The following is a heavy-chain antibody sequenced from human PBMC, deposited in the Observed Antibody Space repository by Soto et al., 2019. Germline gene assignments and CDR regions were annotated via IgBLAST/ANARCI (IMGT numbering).Heavy chain of an antibody. J-gene: IGHJ4*02. D-gene: IGHD6-6*01. CDR1: RGSFSGYY. Sequence: LSLTCSIYRGSFSGYYWSWIRQPPGKGLEWIGEISQSGNTNYSPSLKSRVSISIDTSKKQFSLNLASVSAADTAVYYCARAPKVSGSSQTRPDFWGQGTRVTVPQ. CDR3: ARAPKVSGSSQTRPDF. CDR2: ISQSGNT. V-gene: IGHV4-34*01.